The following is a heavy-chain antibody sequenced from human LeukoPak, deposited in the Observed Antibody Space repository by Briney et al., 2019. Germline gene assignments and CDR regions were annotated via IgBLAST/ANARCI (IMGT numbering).Heavy chain of an antibody. D-gene: IGHD6-19*01. CDR3: ARAGGLVVAGTFDP. CDR2: IYYSGST. Sequence: PSETLSLTCTVSGGSISSYYWSWIRQPPGKGLEWIGYIYYSGSTNYNPSLKSRVTISVDTSKNQFSLKLSSMTAADTAVYYCARAGGLVVAGTFDPWGQGTLVTVSS. CDR1: GGSISSYY. J-gene: IGHJ5*02. V-gene: IGHV4-59*01.